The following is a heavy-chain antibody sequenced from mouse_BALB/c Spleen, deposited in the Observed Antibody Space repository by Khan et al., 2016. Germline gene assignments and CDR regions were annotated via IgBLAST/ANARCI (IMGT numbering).Heavy chain of an antibody. J-gene: IGHJ1*01. V-gene: IGHV1-54*01. Sequence: QVQLQQSGAELVRPGTSVKVSCKASGYAFTNYLIEWVKQRPGQGLEWIGVINPGSGGTNYNEKFKGKATLTADKSSSTAYMQISSLTSDDSAVYFCARAFYYGYYYWYFDVWGAGTTVTVSS. CDR2: INPGSGGT. CDR1: GYAFTNYL. D-gene: IGHD2-3*01. CDR3: ARAFYYGYYYWYFDV.